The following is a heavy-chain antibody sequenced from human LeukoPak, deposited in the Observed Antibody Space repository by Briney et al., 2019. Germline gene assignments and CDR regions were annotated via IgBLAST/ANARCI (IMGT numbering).Heavy chain of an antibody. V-gene: IGHV3-30*02. D-gene: IGHD3-16*01. CDR3: AKDPSNASRTLDI. J-gene: IGHJ3*02. CDR1: GFTFRIFG. CDR2: IRSEGTNK. Sequence: GGSLRLSCAASGFTFRIFGMHWVRQAPGKGLEWVAFIRSEGTNKYYPDSVEGRFTVSRDNSKNTLFLQMNSLRPEDTAVYYCAKDPSNASRTLDIWGQGTLVIVSA.